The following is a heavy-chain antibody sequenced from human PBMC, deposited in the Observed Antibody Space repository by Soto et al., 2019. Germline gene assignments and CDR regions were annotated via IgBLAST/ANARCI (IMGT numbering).Heavy chain of an antibody. CDR1: VFTFSSYS. V-gene: IGHV3-48*02. Sequence: PVGSLRLSCASSVFTFSSYSMNCVHDSPGKGLEWVSYISSSSSTIYYADSVKGRFTISRDNAKNSLYLQMNSLRDEDTAVYYCARDALGPADDGGMEVWGQATTVTVSS. CDR3: ARDALGPADDGGMEV. CDR2: ISSSSSTI. D-gene: IGHD3-16*01. J-gene: IGHJ6*01.